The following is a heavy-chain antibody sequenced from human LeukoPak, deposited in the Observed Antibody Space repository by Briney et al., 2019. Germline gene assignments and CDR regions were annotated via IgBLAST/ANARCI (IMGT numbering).Heavy chain of an antibody. CDR1: GGSISIYY. J-gene: IGHJ4*02. V-gene: IGHV4-59*01. D-gene: IGHD3-10*01. Sequence: PSETLSLTCTVSGGSISIYYWSWIRQPPGKGLEWIGYINNSGSTNYNPSLKSRVTISVDTSKNQFSLNLGSVTAADTAVNYCVRDRELNYWGQGTLVTVSS. CDR3: VRDRELNY. CDR2: INNSGST.